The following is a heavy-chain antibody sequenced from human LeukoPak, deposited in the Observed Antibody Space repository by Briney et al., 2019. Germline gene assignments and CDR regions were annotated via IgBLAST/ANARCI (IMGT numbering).Heavy chain of an antibody. CDR1: GFTFSSYA. Sequence: PGGSLRLSCAASGFTFSSYAMSWVRQAPGKGLEWVSTIGGNGATTYYADSVKGRFIISRDNSKNTLYLQMNSLRAEDTALYYCATDISTSYFDYWGQGTLVTVSS. D-gene: IGHD2-2*01. CDR3: ATDISTSYFDY. V-gene: IGHV3-23*01. CDR2: IGGNGATT. J-gene: IGHJ4*02.